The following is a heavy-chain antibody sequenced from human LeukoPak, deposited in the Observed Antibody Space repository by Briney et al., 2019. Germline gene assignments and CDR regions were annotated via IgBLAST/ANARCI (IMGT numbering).Heavy chain of an antibody. V-gene: IGHV4-30-4*07. J-gene: IGHJ3*02. CDR1: GGSISSGGYS. CDR3: ARSISYAFDI. Sequence: SETLSLTCAVSGGSISSGGYSWSWIRQPPGKGLEWIGYIYYSRSTYYNPSLKSRVTISVDTSKNQFSLKLSSVTAADTAVYYCARSISYAFDIWGQGTMVTVSS. CDR2: IYYSRST.